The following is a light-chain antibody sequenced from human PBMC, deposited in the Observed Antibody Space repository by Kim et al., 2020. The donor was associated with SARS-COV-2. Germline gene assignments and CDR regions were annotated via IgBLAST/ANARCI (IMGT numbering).Light chain of an antibody. CDR1: QNIGCR. V-gene: IGKV1-5*03. J-gene: IGKJ1*01. CDR3: QDYSTYSKT. CDR2: KAS. Sequence: ASVGDRLTITCRASQNIGCRLAWHQQKPGKAPKVVISKASNLESGVPTRFSGSGSGTEFPLTISILHPDDFATYYCQDYSTYSKTFGQGTKVDIK.